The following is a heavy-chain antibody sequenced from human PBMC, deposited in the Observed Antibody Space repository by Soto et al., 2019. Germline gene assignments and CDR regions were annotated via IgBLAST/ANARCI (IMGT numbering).Heavy chain of an antibody. Sequence: ASVKVSCKASGYTFSDYYIHWVRQAPGQGLEWMGWINPNSGGTKYAPKFQGGVTMTRDTSITTAYMELRRLRSGDTAVYYCAREPATAKPEGVDFWGQGTLVTVSS. CDR2: INPNSGGT. CDR1: GYTFSDYY. CDR3: AREPATAKPEGVDF. D-gene: IGHD1-1*01. J-gene: IGHJ4*02. V-gene: IGHV1-2*02.